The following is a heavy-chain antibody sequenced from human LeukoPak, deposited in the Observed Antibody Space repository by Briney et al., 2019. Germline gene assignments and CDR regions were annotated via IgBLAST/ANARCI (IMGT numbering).Heavy chain of an antibody. V-gene: IGHV1-46*01. Sequence: GASVKVSCKASGYTFTSYYMHWVRQAPGQGLEWMGIINPSGGSTSYAQKFQGRVTITRDTSTSTVYMELSSLRSEDTAVYYCARDGGNIVVVTAIRDNWFDPWGQGTLVTVSS. D-gene: IGHD2-21*02. CDR3: ARDGGNIVVVTAIRDNWFDP. CDR1: GYTFTSYY. J-gene: IGHJ5*02. CDR2: INPSGGST.